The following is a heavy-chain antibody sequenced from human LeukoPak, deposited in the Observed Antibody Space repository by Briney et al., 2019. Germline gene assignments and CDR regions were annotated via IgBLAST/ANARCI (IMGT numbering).Heavy chain of an antibody. CDR1: GYTFTSYG. Sequence: GASVKVSCKASGYTFTSYGISWVREAPGQGLEWMGWISAYNGNTNYAQKLQGRVTMTTDTSTSTAYMELRSLRSDDTAVYYCARAPASSCWYGDSDFDYWGQGTLVTVSS. D-gene: IGHD6-19*01. CDR3: ARAPASSCWYGDSDFDY. V-gene: IGHV1-18*01. J-gene: IGHJ4*02. CDR2: ISAYNGNT.